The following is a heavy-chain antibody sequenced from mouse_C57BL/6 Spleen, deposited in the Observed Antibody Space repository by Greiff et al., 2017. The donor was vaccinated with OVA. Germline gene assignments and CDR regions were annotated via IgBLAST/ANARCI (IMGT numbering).Heavy chain of an antibody. V-gene: IGHV1-69*01. CDR3: ARPGGVWGYFDV. CDR1: GYTFTSYW. J-gene: IGHJ1*03. CDR2: IDPSDSYT. Sequence: QVQLQQPGAELVMPGASVKLSCKASGYTFTSYWMHWVKQSPGQGLEWIGEIDPSDSYTNYNQKFKGKSTLTVDKSSSTASMQLSSLTSEDAAVDYCARPGGVWGYFDVWGTGTTVTVSS.